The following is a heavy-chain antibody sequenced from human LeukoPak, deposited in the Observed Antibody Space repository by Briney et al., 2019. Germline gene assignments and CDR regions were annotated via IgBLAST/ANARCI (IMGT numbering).Heavy chain of an antibody. J-gene: IGHJ5*02. V-gene: IGHV1-2*02. CDR1: GYTFTGYY. CDR3: ALLWFGEINHDP. CDR2: INPNSGGT. Sequence: ASVEVSCKASGYTFTGYYMHWVRQAPGQGLEWMGWINPNSGGTNYAQKFQGRVTMTRDTSISTAYMELSRLRSDDTAVYYCALLWFGEINHDPWGQGTLVTVSS. D-gene: IGHD3-10*01.